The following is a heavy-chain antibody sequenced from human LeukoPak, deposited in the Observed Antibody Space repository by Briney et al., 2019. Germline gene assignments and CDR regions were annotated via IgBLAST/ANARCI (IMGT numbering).Heavy chain of an antibody. CDR2: IWYDGSNK. V-gene: IGHV3-33*01. CDR1: GFSFRSYG. Sequence: GGSLRLSCAASGFSFRSYGMHWVRQAPGKGLEWVAVIWYDGSNKYYADSVKGRFTISRDSSKNTMYLQMNSLRAEDTAVYYCARDRLGYDILTGYSDYYAMTSGAKGPRSPSP. D-gene: IGHD3-9*01. CDR3: ARDRLGYDILTGYSDYYAMTS. J-gene: IGHJ6*02.